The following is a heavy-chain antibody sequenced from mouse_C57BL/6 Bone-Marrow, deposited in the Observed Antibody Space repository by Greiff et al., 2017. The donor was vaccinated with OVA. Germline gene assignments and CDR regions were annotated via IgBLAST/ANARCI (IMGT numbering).Heavy chain of an antibody. V-gene: IGHV1-76*01. CDR2: IYPGSGNT. CDR3: ARFRSDLDY. J-gene: IGHJ2*01. CDR1: GYTFTDYY. Sequence: QVQLQQSGAELVRPGASVKLSCKASGYTFTDYYINWVKQKPGQGLEWIARIYPGSGNTYYNEKFKGKATLTAEKSSSTAYMQLSSLTSEDAAVYFCARFRSDLDYWGQGTTLTVSS. D-gene: IGHD3-2*02.